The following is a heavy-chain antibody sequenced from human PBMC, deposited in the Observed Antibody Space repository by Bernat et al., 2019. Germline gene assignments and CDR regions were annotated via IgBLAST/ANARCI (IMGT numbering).Heavy chain of an antibody. D-gene: IGHD3-22*01. CDR3: ARGSSGYSGY. V-gene: IGHV3-74*02. Sequence: EVQLVESGGGLVKPGGSLRLSCAASGFTFSNAWMSWVRQAPGKGLVWVSGINSDGSSTRYADSVKGRFTISRDNAKNTLYLQMNSLRAEDTAVYYCARGSSGYSGYWGQGTLVTVSS. CDR2: INSDGSST. CDR1: GFTFSNAW. J-gene: IGHJ4*02.